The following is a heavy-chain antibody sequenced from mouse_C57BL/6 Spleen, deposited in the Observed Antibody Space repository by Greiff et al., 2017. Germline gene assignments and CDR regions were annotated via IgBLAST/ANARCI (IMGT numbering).Heavy chain of an antibody. V-gene: IGHV1-61*01. CDR2: IYPSDSET. Sequence: VQLQQSGAELVRPGSSVKLSCKASGYTFTSYWMDWVKQRPGQGLEWIGNIYPSDSETHYNQKFKDKATLTVDKSSSTAYMQLSSLTSEDSAVYNCTSSGAGYIDYWGQGTTLTVSS. CDR3: TSSGAGYIDY. CDR1: GYTFTSYW. D-gene: IGHD3-1*01. J-gene: IGHJ2*01.